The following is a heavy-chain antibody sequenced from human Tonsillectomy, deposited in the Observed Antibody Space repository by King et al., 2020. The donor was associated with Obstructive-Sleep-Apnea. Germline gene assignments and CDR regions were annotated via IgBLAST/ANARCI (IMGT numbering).Heavy chain of an antibody. Sequence: VQLQESGPGLVKPSETLSLTCTVSGGSISNYYWSWIRQPPGKGLEWIGYMYYSGNTNFNPSLKSRVTISADTSKIQFSLVLSSVTAADTAGYYCARHRGVEDYGGYGDYFDYWGQGTLVTVSS. CDR1: GGSISNYY. CDR3: ARHRGVEDYGGYGDYFDY. D-gene: IGHD5-12*01. J-gene: IGHJ4*02. V-gene: IGHV4-59*08. CDR2: MYYSGNT.